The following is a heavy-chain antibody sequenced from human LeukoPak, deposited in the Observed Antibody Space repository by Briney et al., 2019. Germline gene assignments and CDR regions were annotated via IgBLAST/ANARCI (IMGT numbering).Heavy chain of an antibody. CDR1: GFTFSSYG. Sequence: GGSLRLSCAASGFTFSSYGMHWVRQAPGKGLEWVAFIRYDGSNKYYADSVKGRFTISRDNSKNTLYLQMNSLRAEDTAVYYCARVLGSYYYYGMDVWGQGTTVTVSS. D-gene: IGHD3-10*02. J-gene: IGHJ6*02. CDR3: ARVLGSYYYYGMDV. V-gene: IGHV3-30*02. CDR2: IRYDGSNK.